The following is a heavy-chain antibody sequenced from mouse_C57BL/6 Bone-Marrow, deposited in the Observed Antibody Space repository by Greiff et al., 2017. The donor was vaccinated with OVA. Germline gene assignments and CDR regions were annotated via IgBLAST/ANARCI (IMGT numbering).Heavy chain of an antibody. Sequence: EVQLVESGGGLVKPGGSLKLSCAASGFTFSSYAMSWVRQTPEKRLEWVATISDGGSYTYYPDNVKGRFTISRDNAKNKLYLQMSHLKSEDTAMYYCARESNRPVDYWGQGTTLTVSS. CDR1: GFTFSSYA. D-gene: IGHD2-5*01. CDR2: ISDGGSYT. J-gene: IGHJ2*01. V-gene: IGHV5-4*01. CDR3: ARESNRPVDY.